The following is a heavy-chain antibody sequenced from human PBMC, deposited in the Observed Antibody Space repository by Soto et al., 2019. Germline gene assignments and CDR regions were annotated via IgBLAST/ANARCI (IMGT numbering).Heavy chain of an antibody. V-gene: IGHV1-3*01. CDR1: GYTFTTYS. CDR2: INAGNGNT. J-gene: IGHJ4*02. Sequence: QVRLVQSGADVKKPGASVKVSCKASGYTFTTYSIHWVRQAPGQSLEWMGWINAGNGNTKYSQTFQGRVTITRYTSASTACMELGNPAAEDTAVYYCVRTLYDSSYWGQGTLVTVSS. D-gene: IGHD3-22*01. CDR3: VRTLYDSSY.